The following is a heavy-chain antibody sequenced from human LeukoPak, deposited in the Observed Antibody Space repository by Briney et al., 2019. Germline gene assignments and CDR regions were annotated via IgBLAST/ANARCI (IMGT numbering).Heavy chain of an antibody. CDR3: AKYISDSGAYYAFDY. J-gene: IGHJ4*02. V-gene: IGHV3-23*01. CDR2: ISGSGGST. CDR1: GFTFSSYA. Sequence: GGSLRLSCAASGFTFSSYAMSWVRQAPGKGLEWVSAISGSGGSTYYADSVKGRFTISRDDSKNTLSLQMDSLSAEDTALYYCAKYISDSGAYYAFDYWGQGTLVTVSS. D-gene: IGHD3-10*01.